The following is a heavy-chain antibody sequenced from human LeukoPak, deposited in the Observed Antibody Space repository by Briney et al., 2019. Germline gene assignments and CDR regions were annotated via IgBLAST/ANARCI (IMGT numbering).Heavy chain of an antibody. CDR3: AKGSSGYIYGDY. V-gene: IGHV3-23*01. J-gene: IGHJ4*02. D-gene: IGHD5-18*01. Sequence: GGSLSLSCAASGFTFINYAMSWVRQAPGMGLEWVSGISGGSDGTYYADSVKGRFTISRDNSKNTLYLQMNSLRAEDTAIYYCAKGSSGYIYGDYWGQGTLVTVSS. CDR2: ISGGSDGT. CDR1: GFTFINYA.